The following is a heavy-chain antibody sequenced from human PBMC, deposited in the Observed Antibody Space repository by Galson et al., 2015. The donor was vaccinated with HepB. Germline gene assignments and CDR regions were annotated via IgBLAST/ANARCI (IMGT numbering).Heavy chain of an antibody. CDR3: ARGQRSAYGDPRRQYFDY. CDR1: GGIFSTYV. D-gene: IGHD4-17*01. CDR2: IIPIFGTA. J-gene: IGHJ4*02. V-gene: IGHV1-69*13. Sequence: SVKVSCKASGGIFSTYVITWVRQAPGQGLEWMGGIIPIFGTANYAQKFQGRVTITADESTRTAYMDLSSLRSDDTAVYYCARGQRSAYGDPRRQYFDYWGQGT.